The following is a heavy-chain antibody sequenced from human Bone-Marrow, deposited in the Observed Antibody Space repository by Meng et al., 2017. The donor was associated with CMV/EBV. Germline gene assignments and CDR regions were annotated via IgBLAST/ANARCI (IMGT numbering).Heavy chain of an antibody. Sequence: GESLKISCAASGFTFSSYVMHWVRQAPGKGLEWVAFIRYDGSNKYYADSVKGRFTISRDNSKNTLYLQMNSLRAEDTAVYYCAKLYGGLGVLDYWGQGTVVTFSS. J-gene: IGHJ4*02. CDR3: AKLYGGLGVLDY. CDR2: IRYDGSNK. D-gene: IGHD4-23*01. CDR1: GFTFSSYV. V-gene: IGHV3-30*02.